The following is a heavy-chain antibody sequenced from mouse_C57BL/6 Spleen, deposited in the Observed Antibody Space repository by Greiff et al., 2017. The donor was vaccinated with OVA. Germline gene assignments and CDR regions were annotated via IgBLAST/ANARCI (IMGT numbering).Heavy chain of an antibody. CDR3: ARTGYDYDGYFDV. CDR1: GFTFSDYG. Sequence: EVMLVESGGGLVKPGGSLKLSCAASGFTFSDYGMHWVRQAPEKGLEWVAYISSGSSTIYYAETVKGRFTISRDNAKNTLCLQMSSLRSEDTAMYYCARTGYDYDGYFDVWGTGTTVTVSS. CDR2: ISSGSSTI. D-gene: IGHD2-4*01. V-gene: IGHV5-17*01. J-gene: IGHJ1*03.